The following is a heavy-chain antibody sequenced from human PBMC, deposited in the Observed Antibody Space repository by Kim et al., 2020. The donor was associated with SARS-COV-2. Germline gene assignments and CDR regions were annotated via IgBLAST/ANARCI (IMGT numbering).Heavy chain of an antibody. D-gene: IGHD3-3*01. J-gene: IGHJ6*02. Sequence: PSSQGQVTISADKSISTAYLQWSSLKASDTAMYYCARYYEELYYYGMDVWGQGTTVTVSS. V-gene: IGHV5-51*01. CDR3: ARYYEELYYYGMDV.